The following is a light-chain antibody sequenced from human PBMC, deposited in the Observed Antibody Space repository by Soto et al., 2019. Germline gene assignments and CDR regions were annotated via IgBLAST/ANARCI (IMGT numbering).Light chain of an antibody. Sequence: DTVMRQSPATLSVSPGESATLSCRASQSVSTNLAWYQQKRGQAPRLLIYGASARATGIPARFSGSGSGTEFTLTISSLQSEDFAVYYCQQYDDWPLTFGGGTKVDNK. CDR3: QQYDDWPLT. V-gene: IGKV3-15*01. CDR1: QSVSTN. J-gene: IGKJ4*01. CDR2: GAS.